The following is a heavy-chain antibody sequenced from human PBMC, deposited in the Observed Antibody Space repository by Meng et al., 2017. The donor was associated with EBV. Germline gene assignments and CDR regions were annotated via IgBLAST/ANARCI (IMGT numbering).Heavy chain of an antibody. V-gene: IGHV1-2*02. CDR1: GYTFTGYY. J-gene: IGHJ4*02. D-gene: IGHD4-17*01. Sequence: QVAPVQAGAEVKKPGASVKVSCKASGYTFTGYYMHWVRQAPGQGLEWMGWINPNSGGTNYAQKFQGRVTMTRDTSISTAYMELSRLRSDDTAVYYCARDLDYGDYASDYWGQGTLVTVSS. CDR3: ARDLDYGDYASDY. CDR2: INPNSGGT.